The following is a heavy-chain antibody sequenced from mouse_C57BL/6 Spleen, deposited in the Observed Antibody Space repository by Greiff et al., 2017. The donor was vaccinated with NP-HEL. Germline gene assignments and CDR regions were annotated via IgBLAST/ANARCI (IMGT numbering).Heavy chain of an antibody. CDR2: ISYDGSN. J-gene: IGHJ2*01. Sequence: EVQLQESGPGLVKPSQSLSLTCSVTGYSITSGYYWNWIRQFPGNKLEWMGYISYDGSNNYNPSLKNRISITRDTSKNQFFLKLNSVTTEDTATYYCARELFFNYFDYWGQGTTLTVSS. CDR1: GYSITSGYY. V-gene: IGHV3-6*01. CDR3: ARELFFNYFDY.